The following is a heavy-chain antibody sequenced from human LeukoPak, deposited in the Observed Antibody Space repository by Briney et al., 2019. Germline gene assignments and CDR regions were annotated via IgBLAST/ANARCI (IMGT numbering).Heavy chain of an antibody. CDR2: ISGDGVST. CDR3: ARESGKFDY. Sequence: GSLRLSCVASGLPIADFAMHWVRQAPGKGLEWVSLISGDGVSTFYADSVKGRFSISRDNSKNSLSLEMSSLRTEDTAMYYCARESGKFDYWGQGTLVAVSS. CDR1: GLPIADFA. V-gene: IGHV3-43*02. J-gene: IGHJ4*02.